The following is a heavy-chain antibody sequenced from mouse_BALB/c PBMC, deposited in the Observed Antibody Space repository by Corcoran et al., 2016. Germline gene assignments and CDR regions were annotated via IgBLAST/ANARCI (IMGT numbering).Heavy chain of an antibody. J-gene: IGHJ4*01. D-gene: IGHD2-1*01. Sequence: EVQLQQSGPELVKPGASMKISCKASGYSFTGYTMNWVKQSHGKNLEWIGLINPYNDGTKYNEKFKGKATLTSDKSSSTAYMELSSLTSEDSAVYYCARSLRHGNPRIPLAMDYWGQGTSVTVSS. CDR1: GYSFTGYT. CDR3: ARSLRHGNPRIPLAMDY. CDR2: INPYNDGT. V-gene: IGHV1-18*01.